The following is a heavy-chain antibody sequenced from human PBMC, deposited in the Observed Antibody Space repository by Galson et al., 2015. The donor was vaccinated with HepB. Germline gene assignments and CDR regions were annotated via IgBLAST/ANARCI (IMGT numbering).Heavy chain of an antibody. D-gene: IGHD2-15*01. CDR3: ARGGCSGGSCGYYSDS. J-gene: IGHJ4*02. CDR1: GFSFSSYE. Sequence: LRLSCAASGFSFSSYEINWVRQAPGKGLEWVSHISAGGSYINYADSVKGRFTISRDNAKNSLSLQMKSLTAEDTAVYYCARGGCSGGSCGYYSDSWGQGTLVTVSS. V-gene: IGHV3-48*03. CDR2: ISAGGSYI.